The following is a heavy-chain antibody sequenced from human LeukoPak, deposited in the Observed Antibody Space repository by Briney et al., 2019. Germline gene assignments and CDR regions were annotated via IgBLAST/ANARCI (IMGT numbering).Heavy chain of an antibody. J-gene: IGHJ4*02. Sequence: GGSLRLSCAASVFTFSSYWMNWVRQAPGKGREWVAIIKQDGSERYYGDSVEGRFTISRDNPKTSLYLQMNSMTADDTAVSYCARARDNNWSQDVFAYWGQGTLITVSS. CDR1: VFTFSSYW. V-gene: IGHV3-7*03. D-gene: IGHD1-1*01. CDR2: IKQDGSER. CDR3: ARARDNNWSQDVFAY.